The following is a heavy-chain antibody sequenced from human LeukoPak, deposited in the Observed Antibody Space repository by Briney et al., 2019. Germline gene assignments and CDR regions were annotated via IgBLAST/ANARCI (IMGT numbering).Heavy chain of an antibody. V-gene: IGHV6-1*01. CDR3: ERFAGGNINY. D-gene: IGHD2/OR15-2a*01. J-gene: IGHJ4*02. CDR1: GDSFSSNSAA. Sequence: SQTLSLTCAISGDSFSSNSAAWNWNRQSPSRGLEWLGRTYYRSKWYNDYAVSVKSRITINPDASKDQFSLQLKSVTPEDAAVFYCERFAGGNINYGGKEPLVTVSS. CDR2: TYYRSKWYN.